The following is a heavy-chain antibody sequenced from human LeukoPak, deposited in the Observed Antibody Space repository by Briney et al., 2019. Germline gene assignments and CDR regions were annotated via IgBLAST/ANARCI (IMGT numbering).Heavy chain of an antibody. D-gene: IGHD5-12*01. J-gene: IGHJ4*02. CDR2: IRYDGSNK. Sequence: GGSLRLSCAASGFTFSSYGMHWVRQAPGKGLEWVAFIRYDGSNKYYADSVKGRFTISRDNSKNTLYLQMNSLRAEDTAVYYCAKAGLVFDPKYSGYDYQDYWGQGTLVTVSS. CDR1: GFTFSSYG. V-gene: IGHV3-30*02. CDR3: AKAGLVFDPKYSGYDYQDY.